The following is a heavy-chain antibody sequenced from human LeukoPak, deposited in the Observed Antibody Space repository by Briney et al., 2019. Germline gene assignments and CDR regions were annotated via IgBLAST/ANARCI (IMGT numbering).Heavy chain of an antibody. Sequence: SETLSLTCAVYGGSFSGYYWSWIRQPPGKGLEWIGEINHSGSTNYNPSLKSRVTISVDTSKNQFSLKLSSVTAADTAVYYCATIRRRAVWGKGTTVTVSS. CDR2: INHSGST. CDR3: ATIRRRAV. CDR1: GGSFSGYY. D-gene: IGHD1-14*01. V-gene: IGHV4-34*01. J-gene: IGHJ6*04.